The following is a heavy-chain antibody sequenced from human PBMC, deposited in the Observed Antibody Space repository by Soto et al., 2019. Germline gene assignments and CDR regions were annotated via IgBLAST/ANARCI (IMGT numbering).Heavy chain of an antibody. Sequence: SETLSLTCTVSGDSITRGGHYWSGIRQPPGKGLEWIGYIYYSGSTNYNPSLKSRVTISVDTSKNQFSLKLSSVTAADTAVYYCARDPYGDYQIDYWGQGTLVTVSS. CDR1: GDSITRGGHY. V-gene: IGHV4-61*08. CDR2: IYYSGST. J-gene: IGHJ4*02. CDR3: ARDPYGDYQIDY. D-gene: IGHD4-17*01.